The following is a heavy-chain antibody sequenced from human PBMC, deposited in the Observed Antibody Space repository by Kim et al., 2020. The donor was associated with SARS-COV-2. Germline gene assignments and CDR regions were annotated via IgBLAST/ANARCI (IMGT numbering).Heavy chain of an antibody. CDR2: IDYSGST. Sequence: SETLSLTCTVSGGSISSGGYYWSWIRQHPGKGLEWIGYIDYSGSTYSNPSHKSRVTISVDTSKNQFSLKLSSVTAADTAVYYCARIISMVRGVITHFDHWGQGTLFTVSS. D-gene: IGHD3-10*01. CDR3: ARIISMVRGVITHFDH. J-gene: IGHJ4*02. CDR1: GGSISSGGYY. V-gene: IGHV4-31*03.